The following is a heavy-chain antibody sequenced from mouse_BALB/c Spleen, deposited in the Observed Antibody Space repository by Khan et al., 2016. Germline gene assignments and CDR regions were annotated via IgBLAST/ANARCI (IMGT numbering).Heavy chain of an antibody. CDR3: ARGYCGSRYIFDY. Sequence: EVQLQESGPELVKPGASVKMSCKASGYTFTTYVMHWVKQKPGQGLEWIGYIHPYNDGTKYNEKFKGKATLTSDNSSSTAYMELSSLTSEDSAVXYCARGYCGSRYIFDYWGQGTTLTVSS. D-gene: IGHD1-1*01. V-gene: IGHV1S136*01. CDR2: IHPYNDGT. J-gene: IGHJ2*01. CDR1: GYTFTTYV.